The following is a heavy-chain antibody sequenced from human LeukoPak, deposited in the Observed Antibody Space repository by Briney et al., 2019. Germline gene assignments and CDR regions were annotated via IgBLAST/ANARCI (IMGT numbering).Heavy chain of an antibody. J-gene: IGHJ3*02. D-gene: IGHD3-16*01. CDR1: GYTFTSYG. CDR3: ARGPPRLVQSVPFDI. V-gene: IGHV1-18*01. Sequence: ASVKVSCKASGYTFTSYGISWVRQAPGQGLEWMGWISAYNGNTNYAQKLQGRVTMTTDTSTGTAYMELRSLRSDDTAVYYCARGPPRLVQSVPFDIWGQGTMVTVSS. CDR2: ISAYNGNT.